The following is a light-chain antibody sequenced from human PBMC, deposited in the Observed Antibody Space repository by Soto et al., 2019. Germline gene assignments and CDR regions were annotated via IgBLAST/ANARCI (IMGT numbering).Light chain of an antibody. J-gene: IGKJ4*01. Sequence: DIQMTQSPSTLSASIGDRVTITCRASQSIATYLAWYQQKPGKAPKLLIYKASSLGGGVPSRFSGSGSGTDFTLTISSLQPDDSATYYCQQYKSYPLTFGGGTKVDIK. CDR3: QQYKSYPLT. V-gene: IGKV1-5*03. CDR2: KAS. CDR1: QSIATY.